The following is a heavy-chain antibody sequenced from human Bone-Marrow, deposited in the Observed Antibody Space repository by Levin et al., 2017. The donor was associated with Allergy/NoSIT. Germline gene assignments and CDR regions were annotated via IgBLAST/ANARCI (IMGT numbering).Heavy chain of an antibody. CDR1: GFTFSGYW. CDR3: ARGEVRVGAGYI. V-gene: IGHV3-74*01. J-gene: IGHJ4*02. D-gene: IGHD1-26*01. Sequence: SGESLKISCTASGFTFSGYWMHWVRQAPGKGLVWVSLIKSDGSSTSYADSVKDRFTISRDNAKNTLYLQMNSLTAEDTAVYYCARGEVRVGAGYIWGQGTLVTVSS. CDR2: IKSDGSST.